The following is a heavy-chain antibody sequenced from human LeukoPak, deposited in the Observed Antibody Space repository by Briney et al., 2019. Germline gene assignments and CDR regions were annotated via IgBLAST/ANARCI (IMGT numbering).Heavy chain of an antibody. Sequence: GSLRLSCAASGFTFSDYWMSWDRQAPGKGLEWVANIKQDGSEKHYVDSLRGRFTISRDNAKNSLDLQMNSLRAEDTAVYFCARDLYYFDSSGYYASDLWGQGTLVTVSS. CDR1: GFTFSDYW. CDR2: IKQDGSEK. V-gene: IGHV3-7*01. J-gene: IGHJ5*02. CDR3: ARDLYYFDSSGYYASDL. D-gene: IGHD3-22*01.